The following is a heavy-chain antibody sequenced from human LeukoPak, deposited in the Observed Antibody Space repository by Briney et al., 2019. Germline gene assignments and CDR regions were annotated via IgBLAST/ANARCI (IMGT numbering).Heavy chain of an antibody. CDR3: AIATVVPAAMYYFDY. D-gene: IGHD2-2*01. V-gene: IGHV3-23*01. Sequence: PGGSLRLSCAASGFTFSSYAMSWVRQAPGKGLEWVSAISGSGGSTYYADPVKGRFTISRDNSKNTLYLQMNSLRAEDTAVYYCAIATVVPAAMYYFDYWGQGTLVTVSS. J-gene: IGHJ4*02. CDR2: ISGSGGST. CDR1: GFTFSSYA.